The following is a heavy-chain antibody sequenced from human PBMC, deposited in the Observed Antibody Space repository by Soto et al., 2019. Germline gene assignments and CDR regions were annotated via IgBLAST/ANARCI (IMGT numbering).Heavy chain of an antibody. D-gene: IGHD2-15*01. CDR2: IWYDGSNI. J-gene: IGHJ3*02. CDR1: GFTFTSSG. V-gene: IGHV3-33*01. Sequence: QVQLVESGGGVVQPGRSLRLSCAASGFTFTSSGMHWVRQAPGKGLEWVAVIWYDGSNINYADSVRGRFTISRDNSKNTLYLQINSLRAEDTAVYYCARDTGYCSGGSCYPWAFDIWGQGTMVTVSS. CDR3: ARDTGYCSGGSCYPWAFDI.